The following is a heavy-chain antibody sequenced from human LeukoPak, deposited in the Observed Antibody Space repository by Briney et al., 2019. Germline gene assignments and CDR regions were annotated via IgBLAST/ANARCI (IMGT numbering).Heavy chain of an antibody. CDR3: ARRPPNSRSLYHFDS. CDR2: INPNSGDT. CDR1: GYTFTAYY. V-gene: IGHV1-2*02. D-gene: IGHD3-16*02. Sequence: GASVKVSCKASGYTFTAYYIHWVRQAPGQGLEWMGWINPNSGDTKYAQKYQGRVTMTRDTSISTVYMEVSSLTSDDTAVYYCARRPPNSRSLYHFDSWGQGTLVAVSS. J-gene: IGHJ4*02.